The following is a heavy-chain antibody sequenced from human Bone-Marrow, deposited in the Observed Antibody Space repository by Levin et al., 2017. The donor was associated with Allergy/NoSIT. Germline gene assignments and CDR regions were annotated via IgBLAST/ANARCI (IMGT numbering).Heavy chain of an antibody. J-gene: IGHJ4*02. D-gene: IGHD1-26*01. CDR2: IRSKGYGGTA. Sequence: QTLSLTCAASGFSFGEHGMTWVRQAPGKGLEWVGLIRSKGYGGTAESAASVKGRFTISRDDSKSIAYLQMNSLKTEDTAVYYCARNREYSGSPDYWGQGTLVTVSS. CDR1: GFSFGEHG. CDR3: ARNREYSGSPDY. V-gene: IGHV3-49*04.